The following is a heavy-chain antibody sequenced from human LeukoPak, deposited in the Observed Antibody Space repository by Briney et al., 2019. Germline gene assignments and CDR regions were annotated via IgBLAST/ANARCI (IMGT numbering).Heavy chain of an antibody. CDR2: IYYSGST. D-gene: IGHD3-10*01. CDR3: ARAQAVLLWFGELSINWFDP. V-gene: IGHV4-31*03. J-gene: IGHJ5*02. CDR1: GGSISRGCYY. Sequence: TLSLTCTVSGGSISRGCYYWSWIRQHPGKGLEWIGYIYYSGSTYYNPSLKSRVTISVHTSKNQFSLKLSSVTAADTAVYYCARAQAVLLWFGELSINWFDPWGQGTLVTVSS.